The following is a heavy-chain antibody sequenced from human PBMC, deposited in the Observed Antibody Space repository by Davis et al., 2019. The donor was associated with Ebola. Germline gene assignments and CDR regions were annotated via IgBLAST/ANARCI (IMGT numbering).Heavy chain of an antibody. Sequence: SETLSLTCTVSGSSISSNYCSWSRQRPEQGLEGIGYIYFSGSTNYNPALKTRVTISVDTSKNQSSLQLNSVTPKNTAVYYCARAVGWANWYFDLWGRGTLITVSS. J-gene: IGHJ2*01. CDR3: ARAVGWANWYFDL. CDR1: GSSISSNY. CDR2: IYFSGST. D-gene: IGHD1-26*01. V-gene: IGHV4-59*12.